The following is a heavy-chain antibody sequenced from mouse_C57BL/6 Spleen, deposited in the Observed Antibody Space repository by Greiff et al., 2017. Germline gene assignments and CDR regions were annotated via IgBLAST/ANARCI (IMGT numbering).Heavy chain of an antibody. J-gene: IGHJ1*03. CDR2: ISGGGGNT. CDR1: GFTFSSYT. Sequence: EVMLVESGGGLVKPGGSLKLSCAASGFTFSSYTMSWVRQTPEKRLEWVATISGGGGNTYYPDSVKGRFTISRDNAKNTLYLQMSSLRSEDTALYYCARHDYRGYFDVWGTGTTVTVSS. V-gene: IGHV5-9*01. D-gene: IGHD2-14*01. CDR3: ARHDYRGYFDV.